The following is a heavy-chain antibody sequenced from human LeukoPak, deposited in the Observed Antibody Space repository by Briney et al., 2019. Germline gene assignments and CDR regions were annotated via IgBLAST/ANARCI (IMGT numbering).Heavy chain of an antibody. CDR1: GYTFTSYG. J-gene: IGHJ4*02. CDR3: ARSRFHYDILTGYYPIPYFDY. V-gene: IGHV1-18*01. Sequence: ASVKVSCKASGYTFTSYGISWVRQAPGQGLEWMGWISAYNGNTNYAQKLQGRVTMTTDTSTSTAYMELRSLRSDDTAVYYCARSRFHYDILTGYYPIPYFDYWGQGTLVTVSS. D-gene: IGHD3-9*01. CDR2: ISAYNGNT.